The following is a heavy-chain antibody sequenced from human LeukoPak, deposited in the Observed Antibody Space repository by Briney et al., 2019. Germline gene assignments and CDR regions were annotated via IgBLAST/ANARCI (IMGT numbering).Heavy chain of an antibody. J-gene: IGHJ6*04. CDR2: ISASGTLT. Sequence: GGSLRLSRAASGFSFSSYEMNWVRQAPGKGLEWISYISASGTLTHYADSVEGRFTISRDNAKNSLYLQMNSLRGEDTVVYYCARDGTPSYSSGWVYMDVWGKGTTVTISS. D-gene: IGHD6-25*01. CDR1: GFSFSSYE. V-gene: IGHV3-48*03. CDR3: ARDGTPSYSSGWVYMDV.